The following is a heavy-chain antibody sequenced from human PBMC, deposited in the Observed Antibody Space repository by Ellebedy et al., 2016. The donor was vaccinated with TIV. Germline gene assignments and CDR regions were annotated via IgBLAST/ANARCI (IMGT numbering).Heavy chain of an antibody. D-gene: IGHD4-23*01. CDR1: GYSFTSYY. CDR2: INPSGGST. V-gene: IGHV1-46*01. Sequence: ASVKVSCKGSGYSFTSYYMHWVRQAPGQGLEWMGIINPSGGSTSYAQKFQGRVTMTRDTSTSTVYMELCSLRSEDTAVYYCASGGVLQWSQRGLAFDIWGQGTMVTVSS. CDR3: ASGGVLQWSQRGLAFDI. J-gene: IGHJ3*02.